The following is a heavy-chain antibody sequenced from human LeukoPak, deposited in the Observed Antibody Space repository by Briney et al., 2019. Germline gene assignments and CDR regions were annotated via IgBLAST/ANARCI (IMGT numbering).Heavy chain of an antibody. CDR3: ASLDIPYYYGSGSTVDY. CDR2: IYPGDSDT. CDR1: GYSFTSYW. D-gene: IGHD3-10*01. Sequence: GESLKISCKGSGYSFTSYWIGWVRQMPGKGLEWMGIIYPGDSDTRYSPSFQGQVTISADKSISTAYLQWSSLKASDTAMYYCASLDIPYYYGSGSTVDYWGQGTLVTVSS. J-gene: IGHJ4*02. V-gene: IGHV5-51*01.